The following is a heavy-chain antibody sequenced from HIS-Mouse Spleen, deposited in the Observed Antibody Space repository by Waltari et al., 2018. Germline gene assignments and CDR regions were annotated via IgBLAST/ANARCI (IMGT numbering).Heavy chain of an antibody. D-gene: IGHD3-10*01. CDR3: EGVYGSGSYYFDY. CDR1: GFTFSSYG. J-gene: IGHJ4*02. V-gene: IGHV3-30*03. CDR2: ISYDGSNK. Sequence: QVQLVESGGGVVQPGRSLRLSCAASGFTFSSYGMHWVRQAPGKGLEWVAVISYDGSNKYYADSVKGRFTISRDNSKNTLYLQMNSLRDEDTDVYYCEGVYGSGSYYFDYWGQGTLVTVSS.